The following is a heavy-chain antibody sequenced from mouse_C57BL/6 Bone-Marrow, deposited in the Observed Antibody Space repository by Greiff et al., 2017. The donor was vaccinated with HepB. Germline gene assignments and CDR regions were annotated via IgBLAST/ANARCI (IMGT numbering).Heavy chain of an antibody. CDR3: ARSYFGSSQSFDY. V-gene: IGHV5-17*02. CDR2: ISSASSSI. Sequence: EVKLVESGGGLVQPGGSRKLSCAASGFTFSSFGLHWVRQAPDKGLEWVAYISSASSSIYYADTVKGRFTISRDNPKSTLFLQMTSLRSEDTAMYYCARSYFGSSQSFDYWGQGTTLTVSS. CDR1: GFTFSSFG. D-gene: IGHD1-1*01. J-gene: IGHJ2*01.